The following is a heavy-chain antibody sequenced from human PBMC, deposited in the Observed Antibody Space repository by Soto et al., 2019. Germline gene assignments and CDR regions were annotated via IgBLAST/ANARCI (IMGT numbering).Heavy chain of an antibody. V-gene: IGHV1-2*04. J-gene: IGHJ5*02. CDR3: ARLAPYCSGGSCYGVLWFDP. Sequence: ASVKVSCKASGYTFTGYYMHWVRQAPGQGLEWMGWINPNSGGTNYAQKFQGWVTMTRDTSISTAYMELSRLRSDDTAVYYCARLAPYCSGGSCYGVLWFDPWGQGTLVTVSS. CDR1: GYTFTGYY. D-gene: IGHD2-15*01. CDR2: INPNSGGT.